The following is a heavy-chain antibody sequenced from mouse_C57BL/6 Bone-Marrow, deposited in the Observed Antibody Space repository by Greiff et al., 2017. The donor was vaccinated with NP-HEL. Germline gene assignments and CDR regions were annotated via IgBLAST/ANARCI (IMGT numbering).Heavy chain of an antibody. J-gene: IGHJ3*01. CDR3: ARKAAQAPWFAY. V-gene: IGHV1-64*01. CDR2: IHPNSGST. CDR1: GYTFTSYW. D-gene: IGHD3-2*02. Sequence: QVQLKQPGAELVKPGASVKLSCKASGYTFTSYWMHWVKQRPGQGLEWIGMIHPNSGSTNYNEKFKSKATLTVDKSSSTAYMQLSSLTSEDSAVYYCARKAAQAPWFAYWGQGTLVTVSA.